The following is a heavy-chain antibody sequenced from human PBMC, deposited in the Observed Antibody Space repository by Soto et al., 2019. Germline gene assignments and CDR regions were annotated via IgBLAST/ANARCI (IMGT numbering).Heavy chain of an antibody. CDR1: GFTFSSYG. D-gene: IGHD2-21*02. CDR2: ISRSGGSI. V-gene: IGHV3-48*03. CDR3: AREVTADAFDI. J-gene: IGHJ3*02. Sequence: GGSLRLSCAASGFTFSSYGMNWVRQAPGTGPEWVSYISRSGGSISYADSLRGRFTISRDNAKNSLYLQMNSLRADDTAVYYCAREVTADAFDIWGQGTMVTVSS.